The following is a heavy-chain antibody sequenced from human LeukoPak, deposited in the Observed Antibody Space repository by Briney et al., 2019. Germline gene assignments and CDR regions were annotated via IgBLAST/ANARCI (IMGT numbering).Heavy chain of an antibody. V-gene: IGHV4-30-2*01. D-gene: IGHD6-13*01. CDR2: IYHSGST. CDR1: GGSISSGGYS. Sequence: SQTLSLTCAVSGGSISSGGYSWSWIRQPPGKGLEWIGYIYHSGSTYYNPSLKSRVTISVDRSKNQFSLKLSSVTAADTAVYYCARDHIAAAGTGDYWGQGTLVTVSS. J-gene: IGHJ4*02. CDR3: ARDHIAAAGTGDY.